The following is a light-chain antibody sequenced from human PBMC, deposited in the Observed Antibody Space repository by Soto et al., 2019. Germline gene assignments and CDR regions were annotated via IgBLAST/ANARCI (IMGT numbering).Light chain of an antibody. J-gene: IGLJ1*01. CDR3: CSYAGSSYV. CDR2: DVS. CDR1: SSDVGGYNY. Sequence: QSALTQPASVSGSPGQSLTVSCTGTSSDVGGYNYVSWYQQHPGKAPKLMIYDVSKRPSGVPDRFSGSKSGNTASLTISGLQAEDEADYYCCSYAGSSYVFGTGTKVTVL. V-gene: IGLV2-11*01.